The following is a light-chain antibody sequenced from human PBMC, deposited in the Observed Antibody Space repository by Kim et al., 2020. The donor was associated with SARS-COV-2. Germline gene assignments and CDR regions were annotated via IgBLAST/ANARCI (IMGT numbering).Light chain of an antibody. CDR2: DVS. J-gene: IGLJ1*01. Sequence: QSITISCTGTSSDVGGYNYVSWYQQHPGKAPKLMLYDVSNRPSGVSNRFSGSKSGNTASLTISGLQAEDEADYYCSSYTSSSTLDVFGTGTKVTVL. CDR3: SSYTSSSTLDV. V-gene: IGLV2-14*03. CDR1: SSDVGGYNY.